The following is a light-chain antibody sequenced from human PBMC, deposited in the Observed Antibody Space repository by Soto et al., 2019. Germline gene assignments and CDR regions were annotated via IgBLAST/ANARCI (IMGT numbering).Light chain of an antibody. CDR1: SSDVGGYKY. J-gene: IGLJ1*01. V-gene: IGLV2-14*01. Sequence: QSALTQPASVSGSPGQSITISCTGTSSDVGGYKYVSWYQLHPGKAPKLMIYEVSNRPSGISNRFSASKSGNTASLTISGLQADDEADYYGFSYTSSTAYVFGTGTKLTVL. CDR3: FSYTSSTAYV. CDR2: EVS.